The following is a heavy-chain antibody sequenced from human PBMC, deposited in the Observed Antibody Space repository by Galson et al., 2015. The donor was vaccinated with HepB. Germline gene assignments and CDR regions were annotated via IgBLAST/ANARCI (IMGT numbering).Heavy chain of an antibody. Sequence: SLRLSCAASGFTFGDSAMSWFRQAPGKGLEWVAFIRSNAYGGTTEYAASVKGRFTVSRDESKSIAYLQMNSLKTEDTAVYYCSTTRIYGSGNYYPLNIPFDLWGQGTLVTVSS. CDR2: IRSNAYGGTT. V-gene: IGHV3-49*03. CDR3: STTRIYGSGNYYPLNIPFDL. CDR1: GFTFGDSA. D-gene: IGHD3-10*01. J-gene: IGHJ4*02.